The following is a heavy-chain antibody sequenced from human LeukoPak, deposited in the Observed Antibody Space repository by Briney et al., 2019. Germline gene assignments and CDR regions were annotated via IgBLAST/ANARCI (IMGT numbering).Heavy chain of an antibody. CDR3: ARVAQGGYYDSSGYRPGGIDY. Sequence: GGSLRLSCAASGFTVSSNYMSWVRQAPGKGLEWVSVIYSGGSTYYADSVKGRFTISRDNSKNTLYLQMNSLRAEDTAVYYCARVAQGGYYDSSGYRPGGIDYWGQGTLVTVSS. D-gene: IGHD3-22*01. J-gene: IGHJ4*02. CDR2: IYSGGST. CDR1: GFTVSSNY. V-gene: IGHV3-66*01.